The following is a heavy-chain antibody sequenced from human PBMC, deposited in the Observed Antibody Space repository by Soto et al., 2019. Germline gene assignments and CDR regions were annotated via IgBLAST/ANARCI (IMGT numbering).Heavy chain of an antibody. CDR3: ARESGGATATLDYYYFYMDV. CDR1: GDSFSAFY. CDR2: INPNGGAT. V-gene: IGHV1-2*02. J-gene: IGHJ6*03. D-gene: IGHD5-12*01. Sequence: QVQLVQSGAVVKKPGASVKVSCKTSGDSFSAFYLHWVRQAPGQGLEWLGWINPNGGATKYAQKFRGRVAMTRDTSIRTAYLELSSLRSDDTAIYYCARESGGATATLDYYYFYMDVWGKGTTVTVSS.